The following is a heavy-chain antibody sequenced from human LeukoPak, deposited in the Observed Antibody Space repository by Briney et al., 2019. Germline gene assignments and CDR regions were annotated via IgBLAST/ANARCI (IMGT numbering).Heavy chain of an antibody. V-gene: IGHV3-11*01. J-gene: IGHJ4*02. CDR2: ISSSGSTI. CDR3: AKAGFGGQLLTFDY. CDR1: GFTFSDYY. Sequence: GGSLGLSCAASGFTFSDYYMSWIRQAPGKGLEWVSYISSSGSTIYYADSVKGRFTISRDNAKNSLYLQMNSLRAEDTAVYYCAKAGFGGQLLTFDYWGQGTLVTVSS. D-gene: IGHD2-2*01.